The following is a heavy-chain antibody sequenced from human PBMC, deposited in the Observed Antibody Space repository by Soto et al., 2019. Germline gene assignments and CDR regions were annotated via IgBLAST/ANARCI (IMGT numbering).Heavy chain of an antibody. CDR3: AKSIGPDYGYSNWYFDL. CDR2: LSGGGVST. J-gene: IGHJ2*01. D-gene: IGHD4-17*01. V-gene: IGHV3-23*01. CDR1: GFTFGGIA. Sequence: EVQLLESGGGLVQPGGSLRLSCAASGFTFGGIAMSWVRQAPGKGLEWVSGLSGGGVSTYYAASVRGRFTISRDNWKNTLYLQMNSLRAEDTAVYYCAKSIGPDYGYSNWYFDLWGRGTLVTVSS.